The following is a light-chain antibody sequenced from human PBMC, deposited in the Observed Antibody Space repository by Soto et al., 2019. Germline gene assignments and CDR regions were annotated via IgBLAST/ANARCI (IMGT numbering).Light chain of an antibody. CDR1: QSVSSN. V-gene: IGKV3-15*01. CDR2: GAS. J-gene: IGKJ5*01. CDR3: QQYNNWLIT. Sequence: EIVMTQSPDTLSVSPGERATLSCRASQSVSSNLAWYQQKPGQAPRLLIYGASTRATGIPARFSVIGSGTDFTLTISSLQSEDFAVYYCQQYNNWLITFGQGTRLEIK.